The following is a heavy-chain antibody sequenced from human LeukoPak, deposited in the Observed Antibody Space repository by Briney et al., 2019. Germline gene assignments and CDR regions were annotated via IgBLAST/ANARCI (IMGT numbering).Heavy chain of an antibody. J-gene: IGHJ6*03. CDR2: INPSGGST. D-gene: IGHD3-9*01. V-gene: IGHV1-46*01. CDR1: GYTFTSYY. CDR3: ARDSSSSTPVLRYFDWAENFYYYYYMDV. Sequence: GASVKVSCKASGYTFTSYYMHWVRQAPGQGLEWMGIINPSGGSTSYAQKFQGRVTMTRDMSTSTVYMELSSLRSEDTAVYNCARDSSSSTPVLRYFDWAENFYYYYYMDVWGKGTTVTVSS.